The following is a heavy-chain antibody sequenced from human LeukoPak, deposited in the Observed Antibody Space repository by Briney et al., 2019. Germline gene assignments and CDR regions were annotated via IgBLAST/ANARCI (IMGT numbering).Heavy chain of an antibody. Sequence: GGSLKLSCAVSGCTFSIYAMTWVRQAPGKGLEWVSEISGSGGSTYYADSVKGRFTISRDNSKNTLYLQMNSLRAEDTAVYYCANFYYDNSPWGRGTLVAVSS. V-gene: IGHV3-23*01. J-gene: IGHJ5*02. CDR3: ANFYYDNSP. CDR2: ISGSGGST. CDR1: GCTFSIYA. D-gene: IGHD3-22*01.